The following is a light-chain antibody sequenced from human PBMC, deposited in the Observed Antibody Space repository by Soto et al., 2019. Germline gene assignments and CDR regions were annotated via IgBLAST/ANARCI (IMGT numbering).Light chain of an antibody. Sequence: EKLLTQAPATLSGCGGERATLFCRASEIINSGYLAWYQQQPGRAPRLLIYGASKRATGIPDRFSGSESGTDFTLHITSLEPEDSAVYYCQQYGSSPPFGQGTRLEIK. V-gene: IGKV3-20*01. CDR3: QQYGSSPP. J-gene: IGKJ5*01. CDR1: EIINSGY. CDR2: GAS.